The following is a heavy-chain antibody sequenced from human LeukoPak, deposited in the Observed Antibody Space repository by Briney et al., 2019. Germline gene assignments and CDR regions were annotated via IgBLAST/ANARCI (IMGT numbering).Heavy chain of an antibody. CDR3: ARGADYGDYPPPAEYFQH. V-gene: IGHV1-18*01. CDR2: ISAYNGNT. J-gene: IGHJ1*01. D-gene: IGHD4-17*01. CDR1: GYTFTSYG. Sequence: ASVKVSCKASGYTFTSYGISWVRQAPGQGLEWMGWISAYNGNTSYAQKLQGRVTMTTDTSTSTAYMELRSLRSDDTAVYYCARGADYGDYPPPAEYFQHWGQGTLVTVSS.